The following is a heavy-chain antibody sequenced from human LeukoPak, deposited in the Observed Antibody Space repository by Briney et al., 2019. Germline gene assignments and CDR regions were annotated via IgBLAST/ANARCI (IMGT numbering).Heavy chain of an antibody. CDR1: GGSLSSYY. V-gene: IGHV4-39*01. J-gene: IGHJ4*02. CDR2: IYYSGST. Sequence: SETLFLTCTVSGGSLSSYYWSWIRQPPGKGLEWIGSIYYSGSTYYNPSLKSRVTISVDTSKNQFSLKLSSVTAADTAVYYCARLSRGSSGWYGLSDYWGQGTLVTVSS. CDR3: ARLSRGSSGWYGLSDY. D-gene: IGHD6-19*01.